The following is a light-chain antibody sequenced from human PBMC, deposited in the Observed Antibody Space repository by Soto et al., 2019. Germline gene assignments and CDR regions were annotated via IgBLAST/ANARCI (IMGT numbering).Light chain of an antibody. CDR1: RSDVGSYYP. CDR2: EVN. J-gene: IGLJ1*01. Sequence: QSALTQPASMSGSPGQSLTISCTGTRSDVGSYYPVSWFQQHPGKAPKLIIYEVNKRPSGVSDRFSGSKSGNTASLTISGLQAADEAEYYFCSYAGDTTFFVFGTGTKVTVL. V-gene: IGLV2-23*02. CDR3: CSYAGDTTFFV.